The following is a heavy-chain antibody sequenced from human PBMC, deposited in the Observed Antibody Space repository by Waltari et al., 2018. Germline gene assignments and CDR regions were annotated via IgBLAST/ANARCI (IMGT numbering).Heavy chain of an antibody. CDR3: ARGGSWAIDY. CDR1: GFTFSDYW. D-gene: IGHD3-16*01. Sequence: EVRLVESGGGLVQPGGSLRLSCAASGFTFSDYWMSWVRQAPGQGRGWVANIKQDGSEKYQVDPVKGRFTISRDNAKNSLYLQMNSLRAEDTAVYFCARGGSWAIDYWGQGTLVTVSS. CDR2: IKQDGSEK. J-gene: IGHJ4*02. V-gene: IGHV3-7*01.